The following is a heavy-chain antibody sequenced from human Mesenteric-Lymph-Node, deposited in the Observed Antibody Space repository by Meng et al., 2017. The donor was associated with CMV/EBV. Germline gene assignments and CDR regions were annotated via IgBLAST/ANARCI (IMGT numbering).Heavy chain of an antibody. CDR3: AREQLRFLEWLLVYYYYGMDV. J-gene: IGHJ6*02. CDR1: GFTFDDYG. Sequence: GESLKISCAASGFTFDDYGMSWVRQAPGKGLEWVSGINWNGGSTGYADSVKGRFTISRDNAKNSLYLQMNSLRAEDTAVYYCAREQLRFLEWLLVYYYYGMDVWGQGTTVTVSS. V-gene: IGHV3-20*04. CDR2: INWNGGST. D-gene: IGHD3-3*01.